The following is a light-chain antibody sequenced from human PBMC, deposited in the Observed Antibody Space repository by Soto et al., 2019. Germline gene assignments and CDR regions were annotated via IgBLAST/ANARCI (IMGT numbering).Light chain of an antibody. CDR2: GAS. J-gene: IGKJ1*01. Sequence: EIVLTQSPGTLSLSPGERATLSCRASKSVSSNFLTWYQQKPGQAPRLLIYGASSRATGIPDRFSGSGSGTDFTLTISRLEPEDFAVYYCQQYGSSPWTFGQGTKMEIK. CDR1: KSVSSNF. CDR3: QQYGSSPWT. V-gene: IGKV3-20*01.